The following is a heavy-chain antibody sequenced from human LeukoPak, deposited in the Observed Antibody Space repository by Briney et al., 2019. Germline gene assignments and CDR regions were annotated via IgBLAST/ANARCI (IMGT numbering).Heavy chain of an antibody. D-gene: IGHD3-10*01. V-gene: IGHV4-38-2*02. CDR1: GYSISSGYY. J-gene: IGHJ5*02. CDR3: ARDVNYYGSGSYYTGWFDP. Sequence: PSETLSLTCTVSGYSISSGYYWGWIRQPPGKGLEWIGSIYHSGSTYYNPSLKSRVTISVDTSKNQFSLKLSSVTAADTAVCYCARDVNYYGSGSYYTGWFDPWGQGTLVTVSS. CDR2: IYHSGST.